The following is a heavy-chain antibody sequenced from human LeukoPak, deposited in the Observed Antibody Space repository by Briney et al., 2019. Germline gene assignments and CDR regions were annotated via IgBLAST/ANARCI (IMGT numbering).Heavy chain of an antibody. D-gene: IGHD3-9*01. J-gene: IGHJ4*02. CDR3: ARDLEERYFDWLHHFDY. CDR1: GGTFISYA. V-gene: IGHV1-69*13. Sequence: SVKVSCKASGGTFISYAISWVRQAPGQGLEWMGGIIPIFGTANHAQKFQGRVTITADESTSTAYMELSSLRSEDTAVYYCARDLEERYFDWLHHFDYWGQGTLVTVSS. CDR2: IIPIFGTA.